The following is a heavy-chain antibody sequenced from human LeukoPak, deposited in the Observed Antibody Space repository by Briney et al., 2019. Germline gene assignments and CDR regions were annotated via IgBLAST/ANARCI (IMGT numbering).Heavy chain of an antibody. CDR1: GGSISSSSYY. CDR3: ARVESRDGYSIDY. CDR2: IYYSGST. D-gene: IGHD5-24*01. V-gene: IGHV4-39*07. J-gene: IGHJ4*02. Sequence: SETLSLTCTVSGGSISSSSYYWGWIRQPPGKGLEWIGSIYYSGSTYYNPSLKSRVTISVDTSKNQFSLKLSSVTAADTAVYYCARVESRDGYSIDYWGQGTLVTVSS.